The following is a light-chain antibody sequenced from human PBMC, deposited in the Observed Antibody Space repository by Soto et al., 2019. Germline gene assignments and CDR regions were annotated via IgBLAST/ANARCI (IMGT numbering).Light chain of an antibody. CDR3: QQYGRT. J-gene: IGKJ1*01. CDR2: GAS. V-gene: IGKV3-20*01. CDR1: QSVSSSY. Sequence: EIVLTQSPGTLSLSPGERATLSCRASQSVSSSYLSWYQQTPGQAPRLLIYGASSTATGIPDRFSGSGSGTDFTLTISRLEPEDFAVYYCQQYGRTFGQGTKVEIK.